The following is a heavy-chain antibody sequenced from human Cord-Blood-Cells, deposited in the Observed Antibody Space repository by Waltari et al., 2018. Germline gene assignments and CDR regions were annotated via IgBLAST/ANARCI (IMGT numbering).Heavy chain of an antibody. D-gene: IGHD2-15*01. CDR3: ARLRRYCSGGSCYFNWFDP. Sequence: QVQLVQSGAEVKKPGSSVKVSCKASGGTFSRYTISWVRQAPGQGIEWMGRLNPILGIANYAHKVHGRVTITADKSTSTAYMELSSLRSEDTAVYYCARLRRYCSGGSCYFNWFDPWGQGTLVTVSS. CDR2: LNPILGIA. CDR1: GGTFSRYT. J-gene: IGHJ5*02. V-gene: IGHV1-69*02.